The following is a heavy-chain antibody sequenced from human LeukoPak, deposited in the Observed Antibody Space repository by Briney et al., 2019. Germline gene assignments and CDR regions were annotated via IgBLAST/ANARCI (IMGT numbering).Heavy chain of an antibody. CDR1: GFTFSSYG. Sequence: VGSLRLSCAASGFTFSSYGMHWVRQAPGKGLEWVAFIRYDGSNKYYADSVKGRFTISRDNSKNTLYLQMNSLRAEDTAVYYCAKVEAQPPKAFDIWGQGTMVTVSS. CDR2: IRYDGSNK. J-gene: IGHJ3*02. CDR3: AKVEAQPPKAFDI. D-gene: IGHD1-1*01. V-gene: IGHV3-30*02.